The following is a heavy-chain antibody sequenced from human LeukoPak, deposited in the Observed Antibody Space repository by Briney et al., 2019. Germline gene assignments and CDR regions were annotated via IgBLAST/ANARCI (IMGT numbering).Heavy chain of an antibody. D-gene: IGHD3-16*02. CDR2: ISAYNGNT. J-gene: IGHJ4*02. CDR3: AREADDYVWGSYRYWVY. V-gene: IGHV1-18*01. CDR1: GYTFTSYG. Sequence: ASVKVSCKASGYTFTSYGISWVRQAPGQGLEWMGWISAYNGNTNYAQKLQGRVTMTTDTSTSTAYMELRSLRSDDTAVYYCAREADDYVWGSYRYWVYWGQGTLVTVSS.